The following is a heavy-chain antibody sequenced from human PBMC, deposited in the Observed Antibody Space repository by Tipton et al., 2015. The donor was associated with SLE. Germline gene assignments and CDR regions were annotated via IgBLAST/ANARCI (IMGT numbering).Heavy chain of an antibody. J-gene: IGHJ4*02. CDR1: GFTFSSQD. V-gene: IGHV3-74*01. CDR3: AGAYSSSWGLEY. Sequence: GSLRLSCAASGFTFSSQDMSWVRQAPGKGLMWVSRINSDGVSTSYADSVKGRFTISRDNAKNTLSLQMSSLRAEDTAVYYCAGAYSSSWGLEYWGQGILVTVSS. CDR2: INSDGVST. D-gene: IGHD6-13*01.